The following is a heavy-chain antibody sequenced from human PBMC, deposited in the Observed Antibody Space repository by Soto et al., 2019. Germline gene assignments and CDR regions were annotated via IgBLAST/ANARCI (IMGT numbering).Heavy chain of an antibody. CDR2: ISYDGSNK. CDR1: VFTFSSYA. CDR3: ARDKYCSGGSCYYNFDY. V-gene: IGHV3-30-3*01. D-gene: IGHD2-15*01. Sequence: ESGGGVVQPGRSLRLSCAASVFTFSSYAMHWVRQAPGKGLEWVAVISYDGSNKYYADSVKGRFTISRDNSKNTLYLQMNSLRAEDTAVYYCARDKYCSGGSCYYNFDYWGQGTLVTVSS. J-gene: IGHJ4*02.